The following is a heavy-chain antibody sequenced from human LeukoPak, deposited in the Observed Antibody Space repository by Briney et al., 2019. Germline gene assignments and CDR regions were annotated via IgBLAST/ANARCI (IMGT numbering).Heavy chain of an antibody. V-gene: IGHV3-23*01. D-gene: IGHD2-15*01. CDR2: ISGSGGST. CDR1: GFTFSSYA. J-gene: IGHJ4*02. CDR3: AKEGDGYCSGGSCYPGY. Sequence: PGGSLRLSCAASGFTFSSYAMSWVRQAPGKGLEWVSAISGSGGSTYYADSVKGRFTISRDNSKNTLYLQMNSLRAEDTAIYYCAKEGDGYCSGGSCYPGYWGQGTLVTVSS.